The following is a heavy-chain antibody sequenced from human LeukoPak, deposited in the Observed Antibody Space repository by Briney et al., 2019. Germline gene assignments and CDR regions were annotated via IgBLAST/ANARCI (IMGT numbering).Heavy chain of an antibody. J-gene: IGHJ4*02. Sequence: GGSLRLSCTASGFSFSGHWMHWARQLPGKGLVWVSRISPTGSTTSYADSVKGRFTVSRDNAKNTLYLQVNNLRAEDTAVYYCARGPNSNWSGLDFGGQETLLPVPS. CDR1: GFSFSGHW. CDR3: ARGPNSNWSGLDF. CDR2: ISPTGSTT. V-gene: IGHV3-74*01. D-gene: IGHD6-6*01.